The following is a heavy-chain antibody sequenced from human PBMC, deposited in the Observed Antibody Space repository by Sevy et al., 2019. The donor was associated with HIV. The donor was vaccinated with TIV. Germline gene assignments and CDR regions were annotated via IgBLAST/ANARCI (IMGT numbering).Heavy chain of an antibody. D-gene: IGHD3-22*01. V-gene: IGHV3-66*01. CDR1: GLSVSDNY. Sequence: GGSLRLSCAGSGLSVSDNYMNWVRQAPGKGLKLVSVFYSDGRTYYADSVKGRFTISRDNSKNTLYLHMSNLRPEDTAVYYCARDRYYDASGYYYYYYGMDVWGQGTTVTVSS. CDR2: FYSDGRT. J-gene: IGHJ6*02. CDR3: ARDRYYDASGYYYYYYGMDV.